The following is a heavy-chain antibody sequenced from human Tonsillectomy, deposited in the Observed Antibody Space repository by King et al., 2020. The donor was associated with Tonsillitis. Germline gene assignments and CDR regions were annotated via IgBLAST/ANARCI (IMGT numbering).Heavy chain of an antibody. J-gene: IGHJ6*03. V-gene: IGHV5-10-1*03. CDR2: IDPSDAYS. D-gene: IGHD6-13*01. CDR1: GYSFTRYW. CDR3: ARSEQQLSTYYFYYYMDV. Sequence: VQLVESGAEVKKPGESLRISCKGSGYSFTRYWINWGRQMPGKGLEWMGRIDPSDAYSNYSPFFQGQVSISADKSISTAYLLWSSLEASDTAIYYCARSEQQLSTYYFYYYMDVWGKGTTVTVSS.